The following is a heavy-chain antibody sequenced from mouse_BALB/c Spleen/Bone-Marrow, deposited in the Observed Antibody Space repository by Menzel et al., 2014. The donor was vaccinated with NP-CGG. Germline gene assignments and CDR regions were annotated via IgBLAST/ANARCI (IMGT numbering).Heavy chain of an antibody. CDR2: INPSNGRT. J-gene: IGHJ1*01. D-gene: IGHD2-3*01. CDR1: GYTFTRYW. CDR3: ARWLLQYFDV. Sequence: QVQLQQSGAELVKPGASVKLSSKASGYTFTRYWMHWVKQRPGQGLEWIGEINPSNGRTNYNEKFKSKATLTVDKSSNTAYMQLSSLTSEDSAVYYCARWLLQYFDVWGAGTTVTVSS. V-gene: IGHV1S81*02.